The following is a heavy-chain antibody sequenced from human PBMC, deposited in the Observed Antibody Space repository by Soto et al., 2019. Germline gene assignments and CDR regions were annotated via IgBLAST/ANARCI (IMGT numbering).Heavy chain of an antibody. CDR3: ARSPGGFTVATYFFDY. Sequence: GSGPTLVNPXQTLTLTCTFSGFSLSSKGMRVSWIRQPPGKALEWLARIDWDDDKFYSPSLRTRLTISKDTSKNQVVLTMTNVDPKDTATYYCARSPGGFTVATYFFDYWGQGTLVTVSS. CDR1: GFSLSSKGMR. CDR2: IDWDDDK. J-gene: IGHJ4*02. D-gene: IGHD4-17*01. V-gene: IGHV2-70*04.